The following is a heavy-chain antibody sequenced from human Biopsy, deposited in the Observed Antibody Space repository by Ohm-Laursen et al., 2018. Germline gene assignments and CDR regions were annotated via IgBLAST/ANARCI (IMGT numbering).Heavy chain of an antibody. CDR2: INPSGSTT. J-gene: IGHJ4*02. Sequence: ASVKVSCKASGYTFTSYYMHWVRQAPGQGLEWMGMINPSGSTTSYPQIFQGRVTMTRDTSKSTVYMELSSLRSADTAVYFCARNAGWYGDLYYFDYWGQGTLVTVSS. V-gene: IGHV1-46*01. CDR1: GYTFTSYY. CDR3: ARNAGWYGDLYYFDY. D-gene: IGHD6-19*01.